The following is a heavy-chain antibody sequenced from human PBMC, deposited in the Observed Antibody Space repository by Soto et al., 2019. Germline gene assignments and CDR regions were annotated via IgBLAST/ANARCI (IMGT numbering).Heavy chain of an antibody. CDR1: GGSISSSNW. V-gene: IGHV4-4*02. J-gene: IGHJ4*02. CDR3: ARVQPYNWNYGSIDY. D-gene: IGHD1-7*01. Sequence: SETLSLTCAVSGGSISSSNWWCWLRQPPGKGLECIGEIYHSGSTNYNPSLKSRVTISVDTCKNQFTLKLSSVTAADTAVYYCARVQPYNWNYGSIDYWGQGTLVTVSS. CDR2: IYHSGST.